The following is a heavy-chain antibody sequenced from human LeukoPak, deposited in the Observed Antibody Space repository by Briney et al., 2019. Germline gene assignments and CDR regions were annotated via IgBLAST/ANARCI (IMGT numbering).Heavy chain of an antibody. D-gene: IGHD2-2*01. CDR2: IYTSGST. CDR1: GGSISSYY. V-gene: IGHV4-4*07. J-gene: IGHJ6*03. Sequence: SETLSLTCTVSGGSISSYYWSWIRQPAGKGLEWIGRIYTSGSTNYNPSLRSRVTMSVDTSKNQFSLKLSSVTAADTAVYYCARDLPERSDIVVVPAGTADYYYMDVWGKGTTVTVSS. CDR3: ARDLPERSDIVVVPAGTADYYYMDV.